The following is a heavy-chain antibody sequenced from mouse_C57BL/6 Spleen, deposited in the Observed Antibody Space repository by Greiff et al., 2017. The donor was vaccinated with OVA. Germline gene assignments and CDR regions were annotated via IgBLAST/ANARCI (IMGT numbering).Heavy chain of an antibody. CDR1: GYTFTSYW. J-gene: IGHJ4*01. CDR3: ARSWGPFYAMDY. Sequence: QVQLQQPGAELVMPGASVKLSCKTSGYTFTSYWMHWVKQRPGQGLEWIGEIDPSDSYTNYNQKFKGKSTLTVDKSSSTAYMQLSSLTSEDSAVYYCARSWGPFYAMDYWGQGTSVTVSS. V-gene: IGHV1-69*01. CDR2: IDPSDSYT.